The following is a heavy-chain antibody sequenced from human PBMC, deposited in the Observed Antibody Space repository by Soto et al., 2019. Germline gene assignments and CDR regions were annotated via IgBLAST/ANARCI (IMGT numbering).Heavy chain of an antibody. Sequence: QVQLQESGPGLVKPSQTLSLTCTVSGGSISSGGYYWSWIRQHPGKGLEWIGYIYYSGSTYYNPSLKSRVTISVDTSKNQFSLKVSSVTAADTAVYYCARYCSSTSCYAGLDYWGQGTLVTVSS. CDR3: ARYCSSTSCYAGLDY. CDR2: IYYSGST. V-gene: IGHV4-31*03. D-gene: IGHD2-2*01. CDR1: GGSISSGGYY. J-gene: IGHJ4*02.